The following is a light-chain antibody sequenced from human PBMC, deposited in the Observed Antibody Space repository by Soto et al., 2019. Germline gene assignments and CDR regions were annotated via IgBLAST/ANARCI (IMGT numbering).Light chain of an antibody. Sequence: EIVLTQSPGTLSLSPGERATLSCRASQSVSSNYLAWYQQKPGQAPRLLIYGASNRATGIPARFSGSGSGTDFTLTISSLEPEDFAVYYCQQRSDWPLTFGGGTKVEIK. V-gene: IGKV3D-20*02. CDR1: QSVSSNY. CDR2: GAS. CDR3: QQRSDWPLT. J-gene: IGKJ4*01.